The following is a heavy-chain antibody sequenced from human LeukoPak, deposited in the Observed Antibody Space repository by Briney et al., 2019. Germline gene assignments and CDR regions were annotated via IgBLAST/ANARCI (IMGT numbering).Heavy chain of an antibody. CDR1: GFIFSSYG. J-gene: IGHJ4*02. V-gene: IGHV3-30*02. Sequence: GGSLRLSCAASGFIFSSYGMHWVRQAPGKGLEWVAFIRYDGSNKYYADSVKGRFTISRDNSKNTLYLQMNSLRAEDTAVYYCAKDRSGSYYNSFDYWGQGTLVTVSS. CDR2: IRYDGSNK. CDR3: AKDRSGSYYNSFDY. D-gene: IGHD3-10*01.